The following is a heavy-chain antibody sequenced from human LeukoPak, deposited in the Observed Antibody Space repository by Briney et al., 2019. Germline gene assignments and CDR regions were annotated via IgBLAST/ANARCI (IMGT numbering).Heavy chain of an antibody. CDR3: ARGAGDRYCSSTSCYTVEYFQH. V-gene: IGHV4-59*12. D-gene: IGHD2-2*02. J-gene: IGHJ1*01. Sequence: SETLSLTCTVSGGSIRSFYWSWIRQPPGKGLEWIGEINHSGSTNYNPSLKSRVTISVDTSKNQFSLKLSSVTAADTAVYYCARGAGDRYCSSTSCYTVEYFQHWGQGTLVTVSS. CDR2: INHSGST. CDR1: GGSIRSFY.